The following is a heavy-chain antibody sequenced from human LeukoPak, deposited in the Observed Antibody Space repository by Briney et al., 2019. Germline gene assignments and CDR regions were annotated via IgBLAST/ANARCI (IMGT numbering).Heavy chain of an antibody. J-gene: IGHJ6*02. V-gene: IGHV4-59*01. CDR3: ARASYSSSWYNGLVPPEYYYYYYGMDV. CDR1: DGSISSYY. D-gene: IGHD6-13*01. CDR2: IYYSGST. Sequence: SETLSLTCTVSDGSISSYYWSWIRQPPGKGLEWIGYIYYSGSTNYNPSLKSLVTISVDTSKNQFSLKLSSVTAADTAVYYCARASYSSSWYNGLVPPEYYYYYYGMDVWGQGTTVTVSS.